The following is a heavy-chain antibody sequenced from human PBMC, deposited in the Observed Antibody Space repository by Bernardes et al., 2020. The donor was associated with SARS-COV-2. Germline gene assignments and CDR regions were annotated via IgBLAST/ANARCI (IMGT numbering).Heavy chain of an antibody. Sequence: GGSLRLSCAASGFTFSNYEMNWVRQAPGKGLEWVAYISNSGSSTIYYADSVKGRFTISRDNGKNSLYLQMNSVRADDTAVYYCARDERELLFDYYYHSGMDVWGQGTTVTVSS. J-gene: IGHJ6*02. V-gene: IGHV3-48*03. D-gene: IGHD1-26*01. CDR1: GFTFSNYE. CDR2: ISNSGSSTI. CDR3: ARDERELLFDYYYHSGMDV.